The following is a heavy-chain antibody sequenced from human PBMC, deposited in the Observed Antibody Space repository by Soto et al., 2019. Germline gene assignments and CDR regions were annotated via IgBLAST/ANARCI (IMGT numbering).Heavy chain of an antibody. CDR1: GYSFTNYW. D-gene: IGHD6-13*01. J-gene: IGHJ6*02. CDR2: IYPGDSDT. Sequence: GESLKISCKGSGYSFTNYWIGWVRQMPGKGLEWMGIIYPGDSDTRYSPSFQGQVTISADKSISTAYLQWSSLKASDTAMYYCARPGSAAAYGMDVWGQGTTVTVSS. V-gene: IGHV5-51*01. CDR3: ARPGSAAAYGMDV.